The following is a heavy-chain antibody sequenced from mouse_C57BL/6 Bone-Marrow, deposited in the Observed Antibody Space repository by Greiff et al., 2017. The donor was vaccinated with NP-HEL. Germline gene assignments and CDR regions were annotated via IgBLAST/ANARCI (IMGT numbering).Heavy chain of an antibody. CDR2: IYPGNSDT. Sequence: EVQLVESGTVLARPGASVKMSCKTSGYTFTSYWMHWVKQRPGQGLEWIGAIYPGNSDTSYNQKFKGKAKLTAVTSASTAYMELSSLTNEDSAVYYCSVVGSYGRWYFDVWGTGTTVTVSS. J-gene: IGHJ1*03. V-gene: IGHV1-5*01. CDR3: SVVGSYGRWYFDV. D-gene: IGHD1-1*01. CDR1: GYTFTSYW.